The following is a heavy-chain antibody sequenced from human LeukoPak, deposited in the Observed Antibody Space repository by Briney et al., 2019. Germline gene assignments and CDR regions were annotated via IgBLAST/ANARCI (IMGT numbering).Heavy chain of an antibody. CDR2: ISAYNGNT. D-gene: IGHD3-10*01. CDR1: GHTFTSYG. V-gene: IGHV1-18*01. Sequence: ASVKVSCKASGHTFTSYGISWVRQAPGQGLEWMGWISAYNGNTNYAQKLQGRVTMTTDTSTSTAYMELRSLGSDDTAVYYCARDPLYYYGSGSPNWFDPWGQGTLVTVSS. CDR3: ARDPLYYYGSGSPNWFDP. J-gene: IGHJ5*02.